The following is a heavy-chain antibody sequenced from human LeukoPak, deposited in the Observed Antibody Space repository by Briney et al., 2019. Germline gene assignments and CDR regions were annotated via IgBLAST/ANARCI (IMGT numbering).Heavy chain of an antibody. J-gene: IGHJ4*02. CDR2: ISSNGGST. D-gene: IGHD6-19*01. CDR3: ARMYSSGWYPPDY. CDR1: GFTFSSYA. Sequence: RPGGSLRLSCAASGFTFSSYAMHWVRQAPGKGLEYVSAISSNGGSTYYANSVKGRFTISRDNSKNTLYLQMGSLRAVDMAVYYCARMYSSGWYPPDYWGQGTLVTVSS. V-gene: IGHV3-64*01.